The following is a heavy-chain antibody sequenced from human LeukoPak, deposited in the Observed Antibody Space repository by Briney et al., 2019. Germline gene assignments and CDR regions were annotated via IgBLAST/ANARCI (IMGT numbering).Heavy chain of an antibody. D-gene: IGHD1-26*01. CDR1: GFTFSSYW. V-gene: IGHV3-7*01. Sequence: PGGSLRLSCAASGFTFSSYWMSWVRQAPGKGLEWVANIKQDGSEKYYVDSVKGRFTISRDNAKNSLYLQMNSLRAEDTAVYYCARGWENKKDYFDYWGQGTLVTVSS. J-gene: IGHJ4*02. CDR3: ARGWENKKDYFDY. CDR2: IKQDGSEK.